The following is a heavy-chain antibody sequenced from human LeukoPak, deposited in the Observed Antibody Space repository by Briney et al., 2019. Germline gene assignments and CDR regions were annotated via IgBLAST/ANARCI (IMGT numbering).Heavy chain of an antibody. CDR2: IYYSGST. Sequence: PSETLSLTCTVSGGSISGYYWSWIRQPPGKGLEWIGYIYYSGSTKCNPSLKSRLTMLVDTSKNQFSLKLNSVTAADTAVYYCARYDGSPANYLDCWGRGNLVTVSS. V-gene: IGHV4-59*08. CDR1: GGSISGYY. D-gene: IGHD1-26*01. J-gene: IGHJ4*02. CDR3: ARYDGSPANYLDC.